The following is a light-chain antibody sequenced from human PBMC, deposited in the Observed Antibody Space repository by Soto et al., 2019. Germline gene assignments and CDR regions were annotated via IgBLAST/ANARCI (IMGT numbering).Light chain of an antibody. J-gene: IGKJ5*01. Sequence: EFVLTQSPAALSLSPGERATLSCRASQSVNNNLAWYQQKLGQAPRVLIYGASTRATGIPARFTGSGSGTDFTLTISSLEPEDFAVYYCQHRSSWPVSFGQGTRLEI. CDR3: QHRSSWPVS. V-gene: IGKV3-11*01. CDR1: QSVNNN. CDR2: GAS.